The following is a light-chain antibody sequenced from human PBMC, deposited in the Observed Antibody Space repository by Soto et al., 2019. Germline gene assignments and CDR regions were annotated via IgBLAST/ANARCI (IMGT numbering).Light chain of an antibody. J-gene: IGKJ1*01. CDR2: DVS. V-gene: IGKV1-5*01. CDR1: QSVSGW. Sequence: DLQMTQSPSTLSASVVDTVTFTCRASQSVSGWLAWYQQKPGKAPKLLIYDVSALKRGVPPRFSGSGSGTEFTLTISSLQPEDFATYYCQQYDSFSVTFGQGTKVDIK. CDR3: QQYDSFSVT.